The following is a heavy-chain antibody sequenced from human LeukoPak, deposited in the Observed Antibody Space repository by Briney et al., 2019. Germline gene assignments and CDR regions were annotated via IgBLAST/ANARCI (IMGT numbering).Heavy chain of an antibody. J-gene: IGHJ4*02. D-gene: IGHD3-10*01. CDR3: ASGGSGSSLDY. Sequence: ASEKVSCKASGYTFTGYYMHWVRQAPGQGLEWMGRIKPNSGGTNYAQKCQGRVTMTRETSISTAYMELSRLRSDDTAVYYCASGGSGSSLDYWGQGTLVTVSS. CDR2: IKPNSGGT. CDR1: GYTFTGYY. V-gene: IGHV1-2*06.